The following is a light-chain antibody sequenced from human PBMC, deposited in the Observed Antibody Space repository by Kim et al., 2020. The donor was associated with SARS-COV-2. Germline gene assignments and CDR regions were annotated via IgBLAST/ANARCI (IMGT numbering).Light chain of an antibody. J-gene: IGLJ3*02. V-gene: IGLV7-46*01. CDR2: DTS. CDR3: LLFYSGARV. CDR1: TGSVTSGHY. Sequence: QAVVTQEPSLTVSPGGTVTLTCGSSTGSVTSGHYPYWFQQKPGQAPRTLIYDTSNKHSWTPARFSGSLLGGKAALTLSGAQPEDEADYYCLLFYSGARVFGGGPKVTVL.